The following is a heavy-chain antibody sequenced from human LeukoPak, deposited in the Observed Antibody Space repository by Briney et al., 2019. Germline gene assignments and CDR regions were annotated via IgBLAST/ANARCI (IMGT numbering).Heavy chain of an antibody. CDR3: TRHTDIYASPDY. D-gene: IGHD3-10*01. J-gene: IGHJ4*02. CDR1: GYSFTNYW. CDR2: VFPGDSGT. Sequence: GESLKISCKGSGYSFTNYWIGWVRQMPGKGLEWMGIVFPGDSGTRYSPSFQGQVTISADKSISTAYLQWSSLKASDTAMFYCTRHTDIYASPDYRGQGTLVTVSS. V-gene: IGHV5-51*01.